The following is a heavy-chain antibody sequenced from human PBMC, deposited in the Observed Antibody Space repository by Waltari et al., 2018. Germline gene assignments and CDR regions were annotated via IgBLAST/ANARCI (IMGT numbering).Heavy chain of an antibody. V-gene: IGHV3-23*01. J-gene: IGHJ6*02. CDR3: AKWGPNMITFGGVIVNIAKTSNYYYYYGMDV. Sequence: PGKGLEWVSAISGSGGSTYYADSVKGRFTISRDNSKNTLYLQMNSLRAEDTAVYYCAKWGPNMITFGGVIVNIAKTSNYYYYYGMDVWGQGTTVTVSS. D-gene: IGHD3-16*02. CDR2: ISGSGGST.